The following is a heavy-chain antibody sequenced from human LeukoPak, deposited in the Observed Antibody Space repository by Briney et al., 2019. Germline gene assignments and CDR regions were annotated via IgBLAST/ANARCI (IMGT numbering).Heavy chain of an antibody. CDR3: ARSTGSRNYYYYYGMDV. CDR1: GYSFTGYW. J-gene: IGHJ6*04. CDR2: IYPDDSDT. V-gene: IGHV5-51*01. Sequence: GESLKISCKGSGYSFTGYWISWVRQMPGKGLEWMGIIYPDDSDTRYSPSFQGQVTISADKSISTAYLQWSSLKASDTAMYYCARSTGSRNYYYYYGMDVWGKGTTVTVSS. D-gene: IGHD3-9*01.